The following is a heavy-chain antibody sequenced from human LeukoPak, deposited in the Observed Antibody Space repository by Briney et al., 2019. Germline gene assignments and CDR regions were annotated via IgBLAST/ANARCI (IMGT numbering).Heavy chain of an antibody. Sequence: ASVKVSCKASGYTFTGYYMHWVRQAPGQGLEWMGWINPNSGGTNYAQKFQGRVTMTRDTSISTAYVELSRLRSDDTAVYYCARDIVVVPAENDAFDIWGQGTMVTVSS. D-gene: IGHD2-2*01. CDR3: ARDIVVVPAENDAFDI. V-gene: IGHV1-2*02. CDR1: GYTFTGYY. J-gene: IGHJ3*02. CDR2: INPNSGGT.